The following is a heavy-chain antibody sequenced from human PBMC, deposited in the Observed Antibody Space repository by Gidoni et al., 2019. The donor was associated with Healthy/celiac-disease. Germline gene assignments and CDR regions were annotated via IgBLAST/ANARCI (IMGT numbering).Heavy chain of an antibody. D-gene: IGHD3-22*01. J-gene: IGHJ4*02. CDR2: ISSSSSTI. V-gene: IGHV3-48*02. Sequence: EVQLVESGGGLVQPGGSLRLSCAASGFTFSSYSMNWVRQAPGKGLEWVSYISSSSSTIYYADSVKGRFTISRDNAKNSLYLQMNSLRDEDTAVYYCARDRPHYYDSSGHYADYWGQGTLVTVSS. CDR3: ARDRPHYYDSSGHYADY. CDR1: GFTFSSYS.